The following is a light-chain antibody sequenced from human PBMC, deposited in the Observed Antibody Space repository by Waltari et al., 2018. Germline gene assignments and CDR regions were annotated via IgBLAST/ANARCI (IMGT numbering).Light chain of an antibody. Sequence: QSALTQPASVSGSPGQSITISCTGTNRDFGSFDLVFWYQQKPGKAPKLIIYEGSKRRVGVLYRFAASKPDNVASLTVSVLQPEDEGDYDCCTYDGHRPLPYVFGSGTTVTVL. CDR2: EGS. V-gene: IGLV2-23*03. CDR3: CTYDGHRPLPYV. J-gene: IGLJ1*01. CDR1: NRDFGSFDL.